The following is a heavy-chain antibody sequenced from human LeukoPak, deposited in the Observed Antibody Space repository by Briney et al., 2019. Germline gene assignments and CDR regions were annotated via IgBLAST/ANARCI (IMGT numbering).Heavy chain of an antibody. J-gene: IGHJ4*02. D-gene: IGHD6-13*01. CDR2: INHSGST. V-gene: IGHV4-34*01. Sequence: SETLSLTCAVYGGSFSGYYWSWIRQPPGKGLEWIGEINHSGSTNYNPSLKSRVTISVDTSKNQFSLKLSSVTAADTAVYYCARGGIAAERLDYWGQGTLVTVSS. CDR3: ARGGIAAERLDY. CDR1: GGSFSGYY.